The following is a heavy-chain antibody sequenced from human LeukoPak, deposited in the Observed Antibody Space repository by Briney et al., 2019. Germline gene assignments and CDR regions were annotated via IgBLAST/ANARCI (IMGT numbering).Heavy chain of an antibody. D-gene: IGHD2-2*01. CDR2: IYHSGST. V-gene: IGHV4-38-2*02. CDR1: GYSISSDYY. CDR3: ARGVLLPAAKYNWFDP. J-gene: IGHJ5*02. Sequence: SETLSLTCTVSGYSISSDYYWAWIRQPPGKGLEWIGSIYHSGSTYYNPSLKSRVTLSVDTSKKQFSLKLSSVTAADTAVYYCARGVLLPAAKYNWFDPWGQGTLVTVSS.